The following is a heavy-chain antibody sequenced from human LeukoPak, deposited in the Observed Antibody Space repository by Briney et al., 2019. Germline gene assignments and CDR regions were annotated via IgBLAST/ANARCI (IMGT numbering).Heavy chain of an antibody. CDR2: ISSSADST. Sequence: GGSLRLSCAASGLSFSSYAMSWVRQAPGKGLEWVSVISSSADSTYYADSVKGRFTISRDNSKNMLYLQMHSLRAEDTAVSYCAKNGLWFGELLGDYWGQGTLVTVSS. D-gene: IGHD3-10*01. J-gene: IGHJ4*02. V-gene: IGHV3-23*01. CDR1: GLSFSSYA. CDR3: AKNGLWFGELLGDY.